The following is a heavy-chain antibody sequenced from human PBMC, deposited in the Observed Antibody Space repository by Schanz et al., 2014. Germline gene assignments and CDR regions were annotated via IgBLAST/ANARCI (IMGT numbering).Heavy chain of an antibody. CDR2: LWHDGSKK. CDR3: ARDRRNADLDY. CDR1: GFTFSSYD. D-gene: IGHD1-1*01. Sequence: QVQLVESGGGVVQPGRSLRLSCVASGFTFSSYDVFWVRQAPGKGLEWVAILWHDGSKKYYADSVKGRFTVSRDNSKNTLYLQMKSLRAEDTAVYYCARDRRNADLDYWGQGTLVTVSS. V-gene: IGHV3-33*01. J-gene: IGHJ4*02.